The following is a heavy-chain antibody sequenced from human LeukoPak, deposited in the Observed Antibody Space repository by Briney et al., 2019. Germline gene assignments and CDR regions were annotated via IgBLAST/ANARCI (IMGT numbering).Heavy chain of an antibody. J-gene: IGHJ3*02. V-gene: IGHV1-46*01. Sequence: GASVKVSCKASGYPFTSYYMHWVRQAPGQGLEWMGIINPSGGSTSYAQKFQGRVTMTRDTSTSTVYMELSSLRSEDTAVYYCARSIVGATQGGYAFDIWGQGTMVTVSS. CDR3: ARSIVGATQGGYAFDI. CDR2: INPSGGST. D-gene: IGHD1-26*01. CDR1: GYPFTSYY.